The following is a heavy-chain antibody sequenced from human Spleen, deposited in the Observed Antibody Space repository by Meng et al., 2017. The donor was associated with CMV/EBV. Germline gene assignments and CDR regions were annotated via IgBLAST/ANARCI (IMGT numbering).Heavy chain of an antibody. CDR1: GLTVSSNY. CDR3: ARGGAAGYYGSGTYYNFDY. D-gene: IGHD3-10*01. V-gene: IGHV3-53*01. J-gene: IGHJ4*02. CDR2: IYSGAAT. Sequence: GESLKISCAVSGLTVSSNYMSWVRQGPGKGLEWVSVIYSGAATYYADSVKGRFTISRDTSKNTLYLQMNSLRAEDTAVYYCARGGAAGYYGSGTYYNFDYWGQGTLVTVSS.